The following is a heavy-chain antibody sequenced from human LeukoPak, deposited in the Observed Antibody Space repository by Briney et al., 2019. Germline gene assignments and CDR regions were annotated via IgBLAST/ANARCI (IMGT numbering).Heavy chain of an antibody. CDR1: GFTFSSYG. J-gene: IGHJ4*02. Sequence: GRSLRLSCAASGFTFSSYGMHWVRQAPGKGLGWVAVISYDGSNKYYADSVKGRFTISRDNSRNTLYLQMNSLRAEDTAVYYCAKDCSSTSCYSGFDYWGQGTLVTVSS. CDR2: ISYDGSNK. CDR3: AKDCSSTSCYSGFDY. D-gene: IGHD2-2*02. V-gene: IGHV3-30*18.